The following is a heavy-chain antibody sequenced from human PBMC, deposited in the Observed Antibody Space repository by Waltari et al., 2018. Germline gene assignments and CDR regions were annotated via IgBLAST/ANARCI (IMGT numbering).Heavy chain of an antibody. J-gene: IGHJ4*02. D-gene: IGHD6-13*01. CDR2: ISPSDGST. V-gene: IGHV3-23*01. CDR3: AKYSGNWYYFDY. CDR1: GFTFHHYA. Sequence: EVQLLESGGGFVQPGGSLRLSCAASGFTFHHYAMAWVRQTPGKGLEWVSGISPSDGSTYYADSVKGRFLISRDNSRNTLYLQMNSLRADDAAVYFCAKYSGNWYYFDYWGQGAVVTVSS.